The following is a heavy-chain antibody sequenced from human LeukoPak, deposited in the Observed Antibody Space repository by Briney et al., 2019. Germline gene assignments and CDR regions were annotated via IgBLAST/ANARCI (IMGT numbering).Heavy chain of an antibody. CDR2: IWYDGSNK. D-gene: IGHD6-13*01. Sequence: GGSLRLSCAASGFTFSNYGMHWVRQAPGKGLEWVAVIWYDGSNKYYADSVKGRFTISRDNSKNTLYLQMNSLRAEDTAVYYCARVLAGFQVAAGTPHYWGQGTLVTVSS. CDR1: GFTFSNYG. V-gene: IGHV3-33*01. J-gene: IGHJ4*02. CDR3: ARVLAGFQVAAGTPHY.